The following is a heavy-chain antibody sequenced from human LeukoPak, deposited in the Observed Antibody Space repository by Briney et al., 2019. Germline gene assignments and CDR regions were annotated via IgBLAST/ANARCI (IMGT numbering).Heavy chain of an antibody. CDR3: ARDRGFGQADV. CDR2: IKQDGGEK. Sequence: PGGSQTLSCAASGFTFSGYWMSWLRQAPGKGLEWVANIKQDGGEKNYVDSVKGRFTISRDNAKNSLYLQMNSLRGEDTAVYYCARDRGFGQADVWGKGTTATVSS. J-gene: IGHJ6*04. D-gene: IGHD3-10*01. V-gene: IGHV3-7*01. CDR1: GFTFSGYW.